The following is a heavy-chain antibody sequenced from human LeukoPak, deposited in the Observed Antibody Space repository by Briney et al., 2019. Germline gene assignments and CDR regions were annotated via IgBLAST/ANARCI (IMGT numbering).Heavy chain of an antibody. CDR2: IYYSGST. CDR1: GGSISSYY. V-gene: IGHV4-59*01. J-gene: IGHJ4*02. CDR3: ARGIGYYGSGTSFGY. D-gene: IGHD3-10*01. Sequence: KPSETLSLTCTVSGGSISSYYWSWIRQPPGKGLEWIGYIYYSGSTNYNPSLKSRVTISVDTSKNQFSLKLSSVTAADTAVYYCARGIGYYGSGTSFGYWGQGTLVTVSS.